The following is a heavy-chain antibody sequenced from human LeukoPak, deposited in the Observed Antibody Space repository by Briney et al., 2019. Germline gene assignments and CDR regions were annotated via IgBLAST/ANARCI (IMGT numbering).Heavy chain of an antibody. CDR1: GFTFSSYA. V-gene: IGHV3-30*04. Sequence: GGSLRLSCAASGFTFSSYAMHWVRQAPGKGLEWVAVRSYDGSNKYYADSVKGRFTISRDNSKNTLHLQMNSLRAEDTAVYYCARDSVRGYSYGQGRVGYWGQGTLVTVSS. CDR3: ARDSVRGYSYGQGRVGY. CDR2: RSYDGSNK. J-gene: IGHJ4*02. D-gene: IGHD5-18*01.